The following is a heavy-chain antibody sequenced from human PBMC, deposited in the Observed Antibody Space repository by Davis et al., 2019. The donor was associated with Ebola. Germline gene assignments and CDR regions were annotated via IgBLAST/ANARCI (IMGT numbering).Heavy chain of an antibody. CDR1: GGSISSSSYY. CDR3: ARRGVYNWNYWFDP. J-gene: IGHJ5*02. V-gene: IGHV4-39*01. D-gene: IGHD1-7*01. CDR2: IYYSGST. Sequence: PSETLSLTCTVSGGSISSSSYYWGWIRQPPGKGLEWIGSIYYSGSTYYNPSLKSRVTISVDTSKNQFSLKLSSVTAADTAVYYCARRGVYNWNYWFDPWGQGTLVTVSS.